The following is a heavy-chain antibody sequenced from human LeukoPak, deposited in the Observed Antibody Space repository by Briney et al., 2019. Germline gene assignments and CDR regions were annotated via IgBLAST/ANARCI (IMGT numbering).Heavy chain of an antibody. V-gene: IGHV3-74*01. CDR1: GFSFSSYL. D-gene: IGHD5-18*01. CDR3: ARVVDTHFDY. CDR2: IKSDGSTT. Sequence: ALRLSCAASGFSFSSYLMHLVRQAPGKGLVWVSRIKSDGSTTTYADSVKGRFTISRDNAKNTLYLQMNSLRAEDTAVYYCARVVDTHFDYWGQGTLVTVSS. J-gene: IGHJ4*02.